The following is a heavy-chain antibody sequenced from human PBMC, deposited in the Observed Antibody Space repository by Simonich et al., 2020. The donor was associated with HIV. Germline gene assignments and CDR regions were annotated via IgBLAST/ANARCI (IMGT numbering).Heavy chain of an antibody. Sequence: EVQRVESGGGLVKPGGSLRLSCAASGFTFKSYSKTWVRQAPGKGLEWVSSVSSSSSYIYYADSVKGRFTISRDNAKNSPYLQMNSLRAEDTAVYYCARDGRKGSSTSCSDYWGQGTLVTVSS. CDR3: ARDGRKGSSTSCSDY. CDR2: VSSSSSYI. J-gene: IGHJ4*02. D-gene: IGHD2-2*01. CDR1: GFTFKSYS. V-gene: IGHV3-21*01.